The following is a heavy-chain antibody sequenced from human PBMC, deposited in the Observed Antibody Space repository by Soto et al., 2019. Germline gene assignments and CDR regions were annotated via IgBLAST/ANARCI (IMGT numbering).Heavy chain of an antibody. Sequence: QVQLVQSGAEVKKPGASVKVSCKASGYTFTSYYMHWVRQAPGQGLEWMGIINPSGGSTSYAQKFQGRVTMTRDTSTSTVYMELSSLRSEDTAVYYCAREVEHGYSYGYLEYWGQGTLVTVSS. V-gene: IGHV1-46*01. CDR3: AREVEHGYSYGYLEY. J-gene: IGHJ4*02. CDR1: GYTFTSYY. D-gene: IGHD5-18*01. CDR2: INPSGGST.